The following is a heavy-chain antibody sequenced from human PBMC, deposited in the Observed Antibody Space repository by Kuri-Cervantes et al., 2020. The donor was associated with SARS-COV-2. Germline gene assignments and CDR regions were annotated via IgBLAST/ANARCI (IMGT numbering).Heavy chain of an antibody. D-gene: IGHD6-13*01. CDR1: GFTFSSYW. CDR3: VRDRQQPDY. J-gene: IGHJ4*02. Sequence: GESLKISCAASGFTFSSYWMSWVRQAPGKGLEWVANIKQDGSEKYYVDSVKGRFTISRDNAKNSLYLQMNSLRAEDTAVYYCVRDRQQPDYWGQGTLVTVSS. V-gene: IGHV3-7*01. CDR2: IKQDGSEK.